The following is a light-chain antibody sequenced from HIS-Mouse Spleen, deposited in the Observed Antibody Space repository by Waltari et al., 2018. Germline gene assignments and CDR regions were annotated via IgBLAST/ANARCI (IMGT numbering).Light chain of an antibody. V-gene: IGKV1-39*01. CDR1: QIISSY. CDR3: QQSYSTPFT. J-gene: IGKJ3*01. CDR2: AAS. Sequence: DIQMTQSPSSLSASVGDRVTITCRASQIISSYLNWYQQKPGKAPKLLIYAASSLQRGVPSRFSGSGSGTDFTLTISSLQPEDFATYYCQQSYSTPFTFGPGTKVDIK.